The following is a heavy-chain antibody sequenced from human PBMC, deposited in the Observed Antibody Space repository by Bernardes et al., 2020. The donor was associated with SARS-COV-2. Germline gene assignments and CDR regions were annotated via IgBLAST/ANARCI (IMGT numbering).Heavy chain of an antibody. Sequence: SLTLSRAASGSTFSSYAMTWVRQVPGTGLEWVSTISGSGGSLYFADSVKVRFTISRDNSKNTVYLQMNTLRAEDTAVYYCVKGGDDGNSPYYFDYWGQGTLVTVSS. D-gene: IGHD5-12*01. CDR3: VKGGDDGNSPYYFDY. J-gene: IGHJ4*02. CDR1: GSTFSSYA. V-gene: IGHV3-23*01. CDR2: ISGSGGSL.